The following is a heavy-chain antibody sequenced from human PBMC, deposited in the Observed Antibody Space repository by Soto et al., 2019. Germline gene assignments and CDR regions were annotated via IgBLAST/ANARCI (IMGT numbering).Heavy chain of an antibody. CDR1: GGTFSSYA. Sequence: SVKVSCKASGGTFSSYAISWVRQASGQGLEWMGGIIPIFGTANYAQKFQGRVTITADESTSTAYMELSSLRSEDTAVYYCARLPTRIYLRKDYWGQGTLVTVSS. V-gene: IGHV1-69*13. CDR2: IIPIFGTA. D-gene: IGHD4-17*01. CDR3: ARLPTRIYLRKDY. J-gene: IGHJ4*02.